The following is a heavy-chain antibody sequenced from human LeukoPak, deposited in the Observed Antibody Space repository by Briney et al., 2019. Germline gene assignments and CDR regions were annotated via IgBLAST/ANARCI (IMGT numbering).Heavy chain of an antibody. CDR2: ISYDGSNK. D-gene: IGHD3-22*01. V-gene: IGHV3-30*18. J-gene: IGHJ4*02. Sequence: SLRLSCAASGFTFSSYGMHWVRQAPGKGLEWVAVISYDGSNKYYADSVKGRFTISRDNSKNTLYLQMNSLRAEDTAVYYCAKDTSPLLYDSSGYHDYWGQGTLVTVSS. CDR1: GFTFSSYG. CDR3: AKDTSPLLYDSSGYHDY.